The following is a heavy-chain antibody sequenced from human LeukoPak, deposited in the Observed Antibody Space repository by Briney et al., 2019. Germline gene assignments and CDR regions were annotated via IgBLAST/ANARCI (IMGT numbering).Heavy chain of an antibody. D-gene: IGHD6-19*01. Sequence: GESLKISCKISGYKLTNNWIGWVRQVPGKGLEWMGIIYPGDSDTRYSPSFQGQVTISADKSISTAYLQWSSLKASDTAMYYCARQGSAVAGTIDYWGQGTLVTVSS. CDR3: ARQGSAVAGTIDY. CDR1: GYKLTNNW. V-gene: IGHV5-51*01. CDR2: IYPGDSDT. J-gene: IGHJ4*02.